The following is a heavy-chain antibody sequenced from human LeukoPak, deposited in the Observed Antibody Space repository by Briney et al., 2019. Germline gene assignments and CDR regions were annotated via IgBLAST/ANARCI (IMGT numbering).Heavy chain of an antibody. V-gene: IGHV4-39*01. Sequence: SETLSLTCTVSGGSISSSSYYWGWIRQPPGKGLEWIGSFYYSGSTYYNPSLKSRVTISVDTSKNQFSLQLNSVTPEDTAVYYCARSFGSGRIIGYWGQGTLVTVSS. CDR3: ARSFGSGRIIGY. CDR1: GGSISSSSYY. J-gene: IGHJ4*02. CDR2: FYYSGST. D-gene: IGHD3-10*01.